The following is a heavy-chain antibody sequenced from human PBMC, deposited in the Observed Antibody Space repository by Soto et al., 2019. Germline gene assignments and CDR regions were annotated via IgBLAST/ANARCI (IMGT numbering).Heavy chain of an antibody. CDR2: ISPKSGGT. CDR1: GYSFIDYY. J-gene: IGHJ4*02. D-gene: IGHD3-9*01. CDR3: ARPPGYISDWYYFDL. V-gene: IGHV1-2*02. Sequence: GASVKVSCKASGYSFIDYYMHWVRQAPGQGFEWMGRISPKSGGTNYAQKFEGRVTMTWDTSLNTAYMELSSLISEDTAVYYCARPPGYISDWYYFDLWGQGTLVTVSS.